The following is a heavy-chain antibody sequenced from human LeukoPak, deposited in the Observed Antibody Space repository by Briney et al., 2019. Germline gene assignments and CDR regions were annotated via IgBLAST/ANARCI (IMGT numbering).Heavy chain of an antibody. Sequence: SETLSLTCTVSGGSISSSRYYWGWIRQPPGKGLEWIGSIYYSGSTYYNPSLKSRVTISVDTSKSQFSLKLSSVTAADTAVYYCAAVSYYFDYWGQGTLVTVSS. CDR1: GGSISSSRYY. CDR3: AAVSYYFDY. V-gene: IGHV4-39*01. CDR2: IYYSGST. J-gene: IGHJ4*02. D-gene: IGHD6-6*01.